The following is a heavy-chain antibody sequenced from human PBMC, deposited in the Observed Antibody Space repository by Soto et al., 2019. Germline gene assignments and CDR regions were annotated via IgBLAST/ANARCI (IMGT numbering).Heavy chain of an antibody. CDR3: ARGTHSYSGSHELDA. J-gene: IGHJ5*02. D-gene: IGHD1-26*01. CDR1: GFIFGDHV. Sequence: EVQLVESGGRLVQRGGSLRLSCSGSGFIFGDHVMDRVRQGPGGGPEGGAGNSGSGNSPFFRDSVKGRFTISRDNSKNTVYLEMNNLRDEDSAMYFCARGTHSYSGSHELDAWGLGTLVTVSS. CDR2: NSGSGNSP. V-gene: IGHV3-23*04.